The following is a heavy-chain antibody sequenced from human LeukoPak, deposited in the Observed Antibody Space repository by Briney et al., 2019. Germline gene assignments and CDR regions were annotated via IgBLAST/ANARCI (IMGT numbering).Heavy chain of an antibody. D-gene: IGHD3-16*01. J-gene: IGHJ6*03. V-gene: IGHV1-8*01. CDR2: MNPNSGNA. CDR1: GYTFTSYD. Sequence: ASVKVSCKASGYTFTSYDINWVRQATGQGLEWMGWMNPNSGNAGYAQEFQGRVTMTRNTSISTAYMELSSLRSEDTAVYYCARGLAFGDNYYYYYMDVWGKGTTVTVSS. CDR3: ARGLAFGDNYYYYYMDV.